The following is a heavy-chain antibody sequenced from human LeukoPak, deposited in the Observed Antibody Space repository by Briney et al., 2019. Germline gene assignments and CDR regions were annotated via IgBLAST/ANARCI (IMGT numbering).Heavy chain of an antibody. J-gene: IGHJ4*02. CDR2: IYPGDSDT. Sequence: GESLKISCKGSGYSFTSYWIGWVRQMPGKGLEWMGIIYPGDSDTRYSPSFQGQVTISADKSISTVYLQWSSLKASDTAMYYCARSANYYDSSGPTQYYFDYWGQGTLVTVSS. CDR1: GYSFTSYW. D-gene: IGHD3-22*01. CDR3: ARSANYYDSSGPTQYYFDY. V-gene: IGHV5-51*01.